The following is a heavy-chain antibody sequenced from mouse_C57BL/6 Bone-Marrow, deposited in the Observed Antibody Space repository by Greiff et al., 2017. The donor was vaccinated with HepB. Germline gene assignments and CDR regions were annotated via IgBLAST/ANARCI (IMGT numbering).Heavy chain of an antibody. J-gene: IGHJ3*01. CDR3: ARSGLLRYRAWFAY. Sequence: VQLQQPGAELVMPGASVKLSCKASGYTFTSYWMHWVKQRPGQGLEWIGYINPSSGYTKYNQKFKDKATLTADKSSSTAYMQLSSLTYEDSAVYDCARSGLLRYRAWFAYWGQGTLVTVSA. CDR2: INPSSGYT. CDR1: GYTFTSYW. D-gene: IGHD1-1*01. V-gene: IGHV1-7*01.